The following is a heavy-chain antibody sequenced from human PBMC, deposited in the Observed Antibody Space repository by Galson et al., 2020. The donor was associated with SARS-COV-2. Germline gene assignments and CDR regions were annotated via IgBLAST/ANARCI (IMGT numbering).Heavy chain of an antibody. V-gene: IGHV4-39*01. CDR3: ARTHDYSNSYFDY. Sequence: SETLSLTCTLSGGPISSSSYYWGWIRQPPGKGLEWNGSIYYSGSTYYNPSLKSRVTISVDTSKNQLSLKLSSVTAADTAVYYCARTHDYSNSYFDYWGQGTLVTVSS. J-gene: IGHJ4*02. CDR2: IYYSGST. CDR1: GGPISSSSYY. D-gene: IGHD4-4*01.